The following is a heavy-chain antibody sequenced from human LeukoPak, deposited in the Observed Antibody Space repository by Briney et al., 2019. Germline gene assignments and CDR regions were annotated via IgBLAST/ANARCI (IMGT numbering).Heavy chain of an antibody. J-gene: IGHJ4*02. CDR3: AKGWEYYYDSSGPDY. D-gene: IGHD3-22*01. CDR2: ISGSGGST. CDR1: GFTFSSYA. Sequence: GGSLRLSCAASGFTFSSYAMSWVRQAPGKGLEWVSAISGSGGSTYYADSVRGRFTISRDNSKNTLYLQMNSLRAEDTAVYYCAKGWEYYYDSSGPDYWGQGTLVTVSS. V-gene: IGHV3-23*01.